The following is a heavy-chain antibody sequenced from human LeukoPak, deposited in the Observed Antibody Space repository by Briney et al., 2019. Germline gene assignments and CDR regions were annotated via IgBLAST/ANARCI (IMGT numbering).Heavy chain of an antibody. J-gene: IGHJ5*02. D-gene: IGHD3-22*01. CDR1: GGSVSSYY. CDR2: IYDIGST. Sequence: SETLSLTCTVSGGSVSSYYWSWIRQPPGKGLEWIGYIYDIGSTKYNPSLKSRVTMSVDTSKNQFSLKLSSVTAADTAVYHCARTYYYDSSGYLNHWFDPWGQGTLVTVSS. V-gene: IGHV4-59*08. CDR3: ARTYYYDSSGYLNHWFDP.